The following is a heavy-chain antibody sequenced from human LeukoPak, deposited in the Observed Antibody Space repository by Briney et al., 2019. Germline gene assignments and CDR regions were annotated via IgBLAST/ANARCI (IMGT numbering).Heavy chain of an antibody. J-gene: IGHJ6*02. CDR3: ASNWNYIRGYGMDV. CDR1: GFTFSSYW. D-gene: IGHD1-7*01. Sequence: GGSLRLSCAASGFTFSSYWMSWVRQAPGKGLEWVANIKQDGSEKYYVDSVKGRFTISRDNAKNSLYLQMNSLRAEDTAVYYCASNWNYIRGYGMDVWGRGTTVTVSS. CDR2: IKQDGSEK. V-gene: IGHV3-7*01.